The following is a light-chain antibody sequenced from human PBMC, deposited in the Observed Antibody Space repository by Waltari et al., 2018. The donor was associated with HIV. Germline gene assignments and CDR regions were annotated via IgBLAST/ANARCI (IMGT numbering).Light chain of an antibody. CDR2: ANS. Sequence: QAALTQPPSVSEAPRQRVTISCSGSSSNIGTGYDVQWYQQLPGTAPKLLMYANSYRPSGVPDRFSGSKSGTSASLAITGLRSEDEADYYCAAWDDSRRGVFGGGTKLTVL. CDR3: AAWDDSRRGV. J-gene: IGLJ2*01. CDR1: SSNIGTGYD. V-gene: IGLV1-40*01.